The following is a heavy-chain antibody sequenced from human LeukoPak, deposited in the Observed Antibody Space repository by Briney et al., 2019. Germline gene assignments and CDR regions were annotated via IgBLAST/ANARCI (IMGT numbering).Heavy chain of an antibody. CDR3: ASLLGSARGSYLFDF. CDR2: ISYTGST. Sequence: SETLSLTCTVSGGSISSYYWSWIRQPPEKGLEWIGYISYTGSTNYNPPLKSRVAMSLDTSKNQCSLKLNSVTAADTAVYYCASLLGSARGSYLFDFWGQGTQVTVSS. J-gene: IGHJ4*02. V-gene: IGHV4-59*01. D-gene: IGHD1-26*01. CDR1: GGSISSYY.